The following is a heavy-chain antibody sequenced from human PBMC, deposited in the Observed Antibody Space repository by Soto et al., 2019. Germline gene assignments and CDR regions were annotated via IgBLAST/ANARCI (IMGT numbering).Heavy chain of an antibody. CDR1: GFTFSSYG. D-gene: IGHD3-10*01. Sequence: GGSLRLSCAASGFTFSSYGMHWVRQAPGKGLEWVAVISYDGSNKYYADSVKGRFTISRDNSENTLYLQMNSLRAEDTAVYYCAKDLDTMVRGVNYYGMDVWGQGTTVTVSS. V-gene: IGHV3-30*18. CDR2: ISYDGSNK. J-gene: IGHJ6*02. CDR3: AKDLDTMVRGVNYYGMDV.